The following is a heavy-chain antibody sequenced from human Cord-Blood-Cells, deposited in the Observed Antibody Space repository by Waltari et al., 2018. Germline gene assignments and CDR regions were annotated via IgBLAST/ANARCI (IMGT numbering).Heavy chain of an antibody. CDR3: ARGPGACSGGSCYSRCYYYYYMDV. CDR1: GYPFTSYD. CDR2: MNPNSGNT. Sequence: QLQLVQSGAEVKKPGASVKVSCKASGYPFTSYDTNWVRQATGQGLDWMGWMNPNSGNTGYAQKFQGRVTITRNTSISTADMGLSSLRSEDTAVYYCARGPGACSGGSCYSRCYYYYYMDVWGKGTTVTVSS. J-gene: IGHJ6*03. V-gene: IGHV1-8*03. D-gene: IGHD2-15*01.